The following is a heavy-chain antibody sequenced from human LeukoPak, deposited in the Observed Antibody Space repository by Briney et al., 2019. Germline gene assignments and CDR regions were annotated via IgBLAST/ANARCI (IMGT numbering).Heavy chain of an antibody. CDR1: GYTLTGYY. CDR3: ARRSHFTMVRGDDAFDI. Sequence: GASVKVSCKASGYTLTGYYMHWVRQAPGQGLEWMGWINPNSGGTNYAQKFQGRVTMTTDTSISTAYMELSSLRSDDTAAYYCARRSHFTMVRGDDAFDIWGQGTMVTVSS. D-gene: IGHD3-10*01. J-gene: IGHJ3*02. CDR2: INPNSGGT. V-gene: IGHV1-2*02.